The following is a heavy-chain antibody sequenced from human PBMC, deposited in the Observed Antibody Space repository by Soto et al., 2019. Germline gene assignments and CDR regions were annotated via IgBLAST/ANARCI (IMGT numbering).Heavy chain of an antibody. CDR2: ISFDGRNT. CDR3: AREERYCGGGSCFRSAFDL. Sequence: GGSLRLSNAACGLTFKSYVMPLARQAPGKGLEWVVVISFDGRNTYYADSVKGRFTISRDNSKNTLYLQMTSLRAEDTAVYYCAREERYCGGGSCFRSAFDLWGQGTVVTVSS. D-gene: IGHD2-15*01. CDR1: GLTFKSYV. V-gene: IGHV3-30*03. J-gene: IGHJ3*01.